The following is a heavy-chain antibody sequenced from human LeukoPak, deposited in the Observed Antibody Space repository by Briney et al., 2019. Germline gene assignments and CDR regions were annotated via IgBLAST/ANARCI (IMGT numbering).Heavy chain of an antibody. CDR1: GYTFTSYG. D-gene: IGHD2-2*01. CDR2: ISAYNGNT. J-gene: IGHJ4*02. Sequence: ASVKVSCKASGYTFTSYGISWVRQAPGQGLEWMGWISAYNGNTNYAQKLQGRVTMTTDTSTSTAYMELRSLRSDDTAVYYCARDLADIVAVPAAGDYWGQGTLVTVSS. CDR3: ARDLADIVAVPAAGDY. V-gene: IGHV1-18*01.